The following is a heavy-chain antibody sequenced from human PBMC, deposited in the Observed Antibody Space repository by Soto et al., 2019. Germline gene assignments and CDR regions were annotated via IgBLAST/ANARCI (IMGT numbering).Heavy chain of an antibody. CDR3: ARGSRGLSAAGSRNYYYYYMDV. CDR2: INPNSGGT. CDR1: GYTFTGYY. Sequence: ASVKVSCKASGYTFTGYYMHWVRQVPGQGLEWMGWINPNSGGTNYAQKFQGWVTMTRDTSISTAYMELSRLRSDDTAVYYCARGSRGLSAAGSRNYYYYYMDVWGKGSTVTVSS. D-gene: IGHD6-13*01. J-gene: IGHJ6*03. V-gene: IGHV1-2*04.